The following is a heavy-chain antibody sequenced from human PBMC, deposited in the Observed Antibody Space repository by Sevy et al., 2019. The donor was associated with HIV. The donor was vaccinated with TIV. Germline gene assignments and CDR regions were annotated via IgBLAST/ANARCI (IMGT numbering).Heavy chain of an antibody. Sequence: GGSLRLSCAASGFTVSSNYMSWVRQAPGKGLEWVSVIYSGGSTYYADSVKGRFTISRDNSKNTLHLQMNSLRAEDTAVYYCARGGLTVALDYWGQGTLVTVSS. D-gene: IGHD6-19*01. CDR1: GFTVSSNY. CDR2: IYSGGST. CDR3: ARGGLTVALDY. V-gene: IGHV3-53*01. J-gene: IGHJ4*02.